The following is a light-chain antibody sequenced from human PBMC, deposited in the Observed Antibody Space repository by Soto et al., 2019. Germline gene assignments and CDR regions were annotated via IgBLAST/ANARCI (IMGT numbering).Light chain of an antibody. CDR1: SSDVGGYNY. CDR3: SSYAGSNNLV. Sequence: QSALTQPPSASGSPGXXXTISCTGTSSDVGGYNYVSWYQQHPGKAPKLMIYEVTKRPSGVPDRFSGSKSGNTASLTVSGLQAEDEADYYCSSYAGSNNLVFGGGTKLTVL. J-gene: IGLJ3*02. V-gene: IGLV2-8*01. CDR2: EVT.